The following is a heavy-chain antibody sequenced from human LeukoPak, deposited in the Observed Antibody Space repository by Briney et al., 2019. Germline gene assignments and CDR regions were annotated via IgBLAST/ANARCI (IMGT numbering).Heavy chain of an antibody. V-gene: IGHV3-15*01. CDR2: IKSIGSGGTA. D-gene: IGHD1-26*01. CDR3: TRDPFYSGRYSRFDS. Sequence: GGSLRLSCAASGLTFTTAWMNWVRQAPGKGLEWVGRIKSIGSGGTADYSAPVKGRFTISRDDSKNTLYLQMSSLNTEDTAVYYCTRDPFYSGRYSRFDSWGQGTLVTVSS. J-gene: IGHJ4*02. CDR1: GLTFTTAW.